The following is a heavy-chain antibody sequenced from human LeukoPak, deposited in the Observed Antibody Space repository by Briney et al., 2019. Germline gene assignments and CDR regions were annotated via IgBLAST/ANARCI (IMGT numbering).Heavy chain of an antibody. Sequence: GESLKISCKGSGYSFTSYWIGWVRQMPGKGLEWMGIIYPGDSDTRYSPSFQGQVTISADKSISTAYLQWSSLKASDTAMYYCARQGMMVVTAISHNWFDPWGQGTLVTVSS. CDR2: IYPGDSDT. V-gene: IGHV5-51*01. J-gene: IGHJ5*02. D-gene: IGHD2-21*02. CDR1: GYSFTSYW. CDR3: ARQGMMVVTAISHNWFDP.